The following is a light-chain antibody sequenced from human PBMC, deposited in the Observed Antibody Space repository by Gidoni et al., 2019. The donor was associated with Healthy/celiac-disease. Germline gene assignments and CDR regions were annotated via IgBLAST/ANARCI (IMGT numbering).Light chain of an antibody. CDR3: QQYNNWPPLT. Sequence: ELVMPHSPATLSVSPGERATLSCRASQSVNSNLAWYQQKPGQPPRRLIYGASTRATGIPARFSGSESGTEFTLTISSLQSEDFAVYYCQQYNNWPPLTFGGGTKVEIK. CDR1: QSVNSN. V-gene: IGKV3-15*01. J-gene: IGKJ4*01. CDR2: GAS.